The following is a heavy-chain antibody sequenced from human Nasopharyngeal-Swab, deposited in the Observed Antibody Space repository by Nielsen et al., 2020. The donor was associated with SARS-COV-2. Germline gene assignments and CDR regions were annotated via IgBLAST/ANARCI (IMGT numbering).Heavy chain of an antibody. D-gene: IGHD6-13*01. V-gene: IGHV3-43*01. Sequence: GEALKISWAASGFTFDDYTMHWVRQAPGKGLEWVSLISWDGGSTKYADSVKGRFTISRDNSKHSLYLQMNSLRTEDTALYYCAKFPEEGSWSDYWGQGTLVTVSS. J-gene: IGHJ4*02. CDR2: ISWDGGST. CDR1: GFTFDDYT. CDR3: AKFPEEGSWSDY.